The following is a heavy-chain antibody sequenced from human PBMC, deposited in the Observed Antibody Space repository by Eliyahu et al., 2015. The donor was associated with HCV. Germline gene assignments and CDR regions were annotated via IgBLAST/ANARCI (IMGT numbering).Heavy chain of an antibody. CDR1: GFTFSSXG. CDR2: ISXXGSNK. Sequence: QVQLVEXGGGVVQPGXSLRLSCAXSGFTFSSXGMPWVRQXPGKGAEWVAVISXXGSNKYYADSVKGRFTISRDNSKNTLYLQMNSLRAEDTAVYYCAKDNAQGGGLDYWGQGTLVTVSS. CDR3: AKDNAQGGGLDY. D-gene: IGHD3-16*01. V-gene: IGHV3-30*18. J-gene: IGHJ4*02.